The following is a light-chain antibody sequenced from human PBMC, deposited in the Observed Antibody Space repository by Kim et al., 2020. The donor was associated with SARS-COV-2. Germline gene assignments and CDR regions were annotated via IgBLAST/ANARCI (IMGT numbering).Light chain of an antibody. J-gene: IGKJ4*01. CDR2: GAS. CDR3: QQYSNWPRALT. CDR1: QSVGSN. Sequence: EIVMTQSPATLSVSPGDGATLSCRASQSVGSNLAWYQQKPGQTPRLLIHGASTRTTGIPARFSGRGSGTEFTLTISSLQSEDFAVYYCQQYSNWPRALTFGGGTKV. V-gene: IGKV3-15*01.